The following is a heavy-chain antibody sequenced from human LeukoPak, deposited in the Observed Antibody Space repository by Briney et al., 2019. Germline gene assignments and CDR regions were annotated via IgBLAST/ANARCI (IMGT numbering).Heavy chain of an antibody. J-gene: IGHJ6*02. Sequence: GGSVKVSCKASGYTFTSYGISWVRQAPGQGLAWMGWISAYNGNTNYAQKLQGRVTMTTDTSTSTAYMELRSLRSDDTAVYYCAKTIAVAGPAYYYYGMDVWGQGTTVTVSS. V-gene: IGHV1-18*01. D-gene: IGHD6-19*01. CDR1: GYTFTSYG. CDR2: ISAYNGNT. CDR3: AKTIAVAGPAYYYYGMDV.